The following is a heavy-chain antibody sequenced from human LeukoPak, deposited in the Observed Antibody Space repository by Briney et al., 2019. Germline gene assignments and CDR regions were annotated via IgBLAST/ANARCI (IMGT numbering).Heavy chain of an antibody. CDR1: GFTFSSYS. V-gene: IGHV3-64*01. CDR3: ARGIRWASDY. J-gene: IGHJ4*02. D-gene: IGHD4-23*01. CDR2: ITSNGGTT. Sequence: PGGSLRLSCAASGFTFSSYSMVSVRQPPGKGLEYVSGITSNGGTTYYGNSVKGRFTISRDNSKDTLYLQMGSLRTEDMAVYYCARGIRWASDYWGQGTPVTVAS.